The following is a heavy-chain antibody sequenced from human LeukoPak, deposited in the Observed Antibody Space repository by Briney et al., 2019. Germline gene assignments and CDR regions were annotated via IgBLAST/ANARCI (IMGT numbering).Heavy chain of an antibody. CDR2: IIPIFGTA. CDR3: ARDRAHYYYDSSGYYSFQH. CDR1: GGTFSSYA. J-gene: IGHJ1*01. V-gene: IGHV1-69*13. Sequence: ASVKVSCKASGGTFSSYAISWVRQAPGQGLEWMGGIIPIFGTANYAQKFQGRVTITADESTSTAYMELSSLRSEDTAVYYCARDRAHYYYDSSGYYSFQHWGQGTLVTVSS. D-gene: IGHD3-22*01.